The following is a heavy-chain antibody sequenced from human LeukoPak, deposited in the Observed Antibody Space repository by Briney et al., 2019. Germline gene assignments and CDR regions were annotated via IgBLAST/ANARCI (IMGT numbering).Heavy chain of an antibody. CDR1: GFTFSSYA. J-gene: IGHJ5*02. D-gene: IGHD5-18*01. CDR2: ISYGGSNK. V-gene: IGHV3-30*04. CDR3: ASADTAMVTRA. Sequence: PGGSLRLSCAASGFTFSSYAMHWVRQAPGKGLEWVAVISYGGSNKYYADSVKGRFTISRDNSKNTLYLQMNSLRAEDTAVYYCASADTAMVTRAWGQGTLVTVSS.